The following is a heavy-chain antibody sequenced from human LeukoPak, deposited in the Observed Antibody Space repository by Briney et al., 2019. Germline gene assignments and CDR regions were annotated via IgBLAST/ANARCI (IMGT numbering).Heavy chain of an antibody. D-gene: IGHD6-19*01. CDR2: IYSGGST. V-gene: IGHV3-53*01. J-gene: IGHJ4*02. CDR1: GFTVSSNY. CDR3: ARVSIAVAGIGLDY. Sequence: GGSLRLSCAASGFTVSSNYMSWVRQAPGKGLEWVSVIYSGGSTYYADSVKGRFTISRDNSKNTLYLQMNSLRAEDTAVYYCARVSIAVAGIGLDYWGQGTQVTVSS.